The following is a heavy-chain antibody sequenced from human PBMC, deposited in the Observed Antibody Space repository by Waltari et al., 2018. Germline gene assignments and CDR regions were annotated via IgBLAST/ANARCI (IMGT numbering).Heavy chain of an antibody. CDR3: ARGYCSGGSCYGKRVRSYYYMDV. J-gene: IGHJ6*03. V-gene: IGHV4-34*01. CDR1: GGSFRGYY. CDR2: INHSGST. D-gene: IGHD2-15*01. Sequence: QVQLQQWGAGLLKPSETLSLTCAVYGGSFRGYYWSWIRQPPGKGLEWIGEINHSGSTSYNPSLKSRVTISVDTSKNQFSLKLSSVTAADTAVYYCARGYCSGGSCYGKRVRSYYYMDVWGKGTTVTVSS.